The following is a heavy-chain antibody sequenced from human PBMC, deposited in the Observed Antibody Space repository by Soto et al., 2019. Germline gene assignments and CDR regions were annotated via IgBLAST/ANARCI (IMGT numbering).Heavy chain of an antibody. CDR1: GFTFSSYA. CDR2: ISGSGGST. V-gene: IGHV3-23*01. CDR3: EKDSFEGRLRIRGHEAFDI. D-gene: IGHD5-12*01. Sequence: GGSLRLSCAASGFTFSSYAMSWVRQAPGKGLEWVSAISGSGGSTYYADSVKGRFTISRDNSKNTLYLQMNRLRAEDTAVYYCEKDSFEGRLRIRGHEAFDIWGQGTMVTVSS. J-gene: IGHJ3*02.